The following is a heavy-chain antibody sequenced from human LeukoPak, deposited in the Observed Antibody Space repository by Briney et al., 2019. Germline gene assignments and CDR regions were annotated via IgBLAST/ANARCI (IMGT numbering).Heavy chain of an antibody. J-gene: IGHJ4*02. CDR3: TTDRDMDVALVDY. D-gene: IGHD2-2*03. CDR2: IKSKTDGGTT. Sequence: GGSLRLSCAASGFTFSNAWMSWVRQAPGKGLEWVGRIKSKTDGGTTDYAAPVKGRFTISRDDSKNTLYLQMNSLKTEDTAVYYCTTDRDMDVALVDYWGQGTLVTVSP. V-gene: IGHV3-15*01. CDR1: GFTFSNAW.